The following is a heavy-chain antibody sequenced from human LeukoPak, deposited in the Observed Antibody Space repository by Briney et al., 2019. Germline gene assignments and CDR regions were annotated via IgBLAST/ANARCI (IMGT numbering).Heavy chain of an antibody. D-gene: IGHD5-24*01. CDR3: ARVREWFDP. V-gene: IGHV4-59*01. CDR2: IYYSGST. J-gene: IGHJ5*02. CDR1: SGSLSSYY. Sequence: SETLSLTCTVSSGSLSSYYWSWVRQPPGKGLEWIGYIYYSGSTNYNPSLTSRGTISADRSKNQFSLKLSSVTAADTAVYYCARVREWFDPWGQGTLVTVSS.